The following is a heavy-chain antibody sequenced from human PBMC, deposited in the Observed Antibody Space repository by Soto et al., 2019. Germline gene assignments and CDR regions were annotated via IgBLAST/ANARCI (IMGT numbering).Heavy chain of an antibody. CDR3: SRSIGSGGVIGGFDY. Sequence: QVQLVQSETEVKKPGSAVKVSCKASGGTFSTYAMNWVRQAPGQGLEWMGGILPIFDTPRYAQKFQGKVPITVDESTTKADMALSSLRSDATAVYYCSRSIGSGGVIGGFDYWGQGTLVTVSS. CDR2: ILPIFDTP. V-gene: IGHV1-69*01. J-gene: IGHJ4*02. D-gene: IGHD3-16*02. CDR1: GGTFSTYA.